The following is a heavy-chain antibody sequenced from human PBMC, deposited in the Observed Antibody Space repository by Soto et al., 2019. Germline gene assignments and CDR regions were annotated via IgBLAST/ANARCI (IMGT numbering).Heavy chain of an antibody. CDR3: ARDLGCSGGSCYFHYYYYYYMDV. V-gene: IGHV1-18*01. Sequence: ASVKVSCKASGYTFTSYGISWVRQAPGQGLEWMGWISAYNGNANYAQKLQGRVTMTTDTSTSTAYMELRSLRSDDTAVYYCARDLGCSGGSCYFHYYYYYYMDVWGKGTTVTVSS. J-gene: IGHJ6*03. CDR2: ISAYNGNA. D-gene: IGHD2-15*01. CDR1: GYTFTSYG.